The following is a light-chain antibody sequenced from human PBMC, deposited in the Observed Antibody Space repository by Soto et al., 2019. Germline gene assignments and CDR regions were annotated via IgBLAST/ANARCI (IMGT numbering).Light chain of an antibody. Sequence: DIQMTQSPSTLSASVGDRVTITCRADQSITRWLAWFQQKPGKAPSLLIYDATNLQPGVPSRFSGSGSGTEFTLTISSLQPDDFAIYYCQQYNGYSHSFGQGTKVDIK. CDR1: QSITRW. CDR3: QQYNGYSHS. J-gene: IGKJ2*01. V-gene: IGKV1-5*01. CDR2: DAT.